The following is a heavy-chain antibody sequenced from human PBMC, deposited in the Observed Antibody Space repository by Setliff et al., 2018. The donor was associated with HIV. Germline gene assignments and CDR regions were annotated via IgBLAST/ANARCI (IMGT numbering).Heavy chain of an antibody. V-gene: IGHV1-69*10. CDR1: GGTFSSYA. D-gene: IGHD6-13*01. CDR2: IIPILGIA. J-gene: IGHJ1*01. CDR3: ARDGIAAAGTKYFQH. Sequence: GASVKVSCKASGGTFSSYAISWVRQAPGQGLEWMGGIIPILGIANYAQKFQGRVTITADKSTSTAYMELRSLRSDDTAVYYCARDGIAAAGTKYFQHWGQGTLVTVSS.